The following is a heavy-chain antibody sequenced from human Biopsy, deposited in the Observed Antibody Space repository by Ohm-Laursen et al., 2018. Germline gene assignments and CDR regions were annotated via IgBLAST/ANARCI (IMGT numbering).Heavy chain of an antibody. V-gene: IGHV1-69*06. Sequence: ASVKVSCKVPGGTFSNYGVNWVRQAPGQGLEWLGGNIPILGTGSYAQKFQDRVTVAADTSTSTATMELRSLRSDDTAVYYCATKLTGYFHHWGQGTLVIVSS. J-gene: IGHJ1*01. CDR3: ATKLTGYFHH. D-gene: IGHD3-9*01. CDR2: NIPILGTG. CDR1: GGTFSNYG.